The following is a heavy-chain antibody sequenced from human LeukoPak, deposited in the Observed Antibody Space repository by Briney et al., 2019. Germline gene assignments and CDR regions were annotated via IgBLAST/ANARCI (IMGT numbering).Heavy chain of an antibody. V-gene: IGHV3-33*01. J-gene: IGHJ4*02. CDR2: IWYDGSNK. D-gene: IGHD3-22*01. CDR1: GFTFSSYG. CDR3: AREGEDYYDSSGYYSFLDY. Sequence: PGGSLRLSCAASGFTFSSYGMHWVRQAPGKGLEGVAVIWYDGSNKYYADSVKGRFTISRGNSKNTLYLQMNSLRAEDTAVYYCAREGEDYYDSSGYYSFLDYWGQGTLVTVSS.